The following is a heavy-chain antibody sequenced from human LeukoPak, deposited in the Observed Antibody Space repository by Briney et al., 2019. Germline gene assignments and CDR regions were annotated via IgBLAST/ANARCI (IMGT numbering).Heavy chain of an antibody. Sequence: PGGSLRLSCAASGFTFSSYSMNWVRQAPGKGLEWLSYISSSGSTIYYADSVKGRFTISRDNAKKSLYLQMNSLRTEDTAVYYCARAVGASEGFDYWGQGTLVTVSS. D-gene: IGHD1-26*01. CDR2: ISSSGSTI. V-gene: IGHV3-48*04. J-gene: IGHJ4*02. CDR1: GFTFSSYS. CDR3: ARAVGASEGFDY.